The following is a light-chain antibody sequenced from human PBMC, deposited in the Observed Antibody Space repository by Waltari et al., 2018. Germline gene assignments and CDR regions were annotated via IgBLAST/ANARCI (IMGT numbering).Light chain of an antibody. J-gene: IGKJ5*01. Sequence: DIQMTQSPSSLSASVGDTVTITCRASQSISSYLNWYQQKPGKAPKLLIDAASSLQSGVPSRFSGSGSGTDFTLTISSLQPEDFATYYCQQSYSTPITFGQGTRLEIK. CDR2: AAS. V-gene: IGKV1-39*01. CDR1: QSISSY. CDR3: QQSYSTPIT.